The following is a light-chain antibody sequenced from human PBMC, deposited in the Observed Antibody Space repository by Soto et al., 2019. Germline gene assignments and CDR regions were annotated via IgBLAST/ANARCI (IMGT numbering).Light chain of an antibody. CDR1: TSDVGGYNL. CDR2: EGT. V-gene: IGLV2-14*02. CDR3: NSYTSTNTLV. J-gene: IGLJ1*01. Sequence: QSALTQPASVSGSPGQSLTISCSGTTSDVGGYNLVSWYQQHTAKAPKLLIYEGTQRPSGVSSRFSGSKSGNTASLTISGLQAEDEADYYCNSYTSTNTLVFGTGTKV.